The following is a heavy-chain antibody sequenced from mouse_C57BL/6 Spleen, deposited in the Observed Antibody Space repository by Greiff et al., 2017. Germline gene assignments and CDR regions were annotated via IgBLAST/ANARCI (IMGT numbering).Heavy chain of an antibody. CDR2: INPSSGYT. J-gene: IGHJ1*03. Sequence: VQLQQSGAELARPGASVKMSCKASGYTFTSYTMHWVKQRPGQGLEWIGYINPSSGYTKYNQKFKDKATLTADKSSSTAYMQLSSLTSEDSAGYYCARKDYDGYYDIDVGGTGTTVTVSS. CDR1: GYTFTSYT. D-gene: IGHD2-3*01. V-gene: IGHV1-4*01. CDR3: ARKDYDGYYDIDV.